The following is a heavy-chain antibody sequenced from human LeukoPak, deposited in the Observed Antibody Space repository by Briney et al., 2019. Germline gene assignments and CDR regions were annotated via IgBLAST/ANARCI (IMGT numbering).Heavy chain of an antibody. D-gene: IGHD6-19*01. Sequence: ASVKVSCKASGYTFTSYDINWVRQATGQGLEWMGWMNPNSGNTGYAQKFQGRVTMTRNTSISTAYMELRSLRSDDTAVYYCARSSSSGIAIFDYWGQGTLVTVSS. V-gene: IGHV1-8*01. CDR1: GYTFTSYD. CDR2: MNPNSGNT. J-gene: IGHJ4*02. CDR3: ARSSSSGIAIFDY.